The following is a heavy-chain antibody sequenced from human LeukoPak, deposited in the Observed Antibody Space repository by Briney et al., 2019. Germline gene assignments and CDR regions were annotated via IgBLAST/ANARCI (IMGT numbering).Heavy chain of an antibody. V-gene: IGHV3-33*01. CDR1: GFSFSNHG. D-gene: IGHD5-24*01. CDR3: AREAMGTIPYFDY. CDR2: IWYDGSNK. J-gene: IGHJ4*02. Sequence: GGSLRLSCAASGFSFSNHGMHWVRQAPGKGLEWVAVIWYDGSNKYYADSVKGRFTISRDNSKNTVYLQMNSLRAEDTAVYYCAREAMGTIPYFDYWGQGTLVTVSP.